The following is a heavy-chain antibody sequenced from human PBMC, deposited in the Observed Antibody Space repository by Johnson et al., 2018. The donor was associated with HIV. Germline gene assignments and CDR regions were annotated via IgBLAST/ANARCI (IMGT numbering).Heavy chain of an antibody. CDR2: IWYDGSNK. CDR3: AKDIKRYCGGDCNDAFDI. Sequence: VQLVESGGGLVQPGGSLRLSCAASGFTFSSYWMTWVRQAPGKGLEWVAVIWYDGSNKYYADSVKGRFTISRDNSKNTLYLQMNSLRAEDTAVYYCAKDIKRYCGGDCNDAFDIWGQGTMVTVSS. J-gene: IGHJ3*02. V-gene: IGHV3-30*02. CDR1: GFTFSSYW. D-gene: IGHD2-21*02.